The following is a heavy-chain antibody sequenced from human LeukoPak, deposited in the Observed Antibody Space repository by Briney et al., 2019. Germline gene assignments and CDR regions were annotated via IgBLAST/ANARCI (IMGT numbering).Heavy chain of an antibody. CDR1: GFTFSSYW. CDR2: IKQDGSEK. D-gene: IGHD3-10*01. J-gene: IGHJ4*02. CDR3: ANFGGGGAVDY. Sequence: GGSLRLSCAASGFTFSSYWMNWVRQAPGKGLEWVANIKQDGSEKYYVDSVKGRFTISRDNAKNSLFLQMNSLRAEDTAVYYCANFGGGGAVDYWGQGTLVTVSS. V-gene: IGHV3-7*05.